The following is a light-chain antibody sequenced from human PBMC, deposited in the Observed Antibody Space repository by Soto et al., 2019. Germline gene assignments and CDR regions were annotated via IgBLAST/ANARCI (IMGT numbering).Light chain of an antibody. J-gene: IGLJ2*01. CDR1: NIGTKD. V-gene: IGLV3-9*01. Sequence: SYELTQPLSVSVALGQTAKITCGGNNIGTKDVHWYQQKPGQAPVLVIYGNNNWPSGIPDRFSGSNSMNTATLTITRAQAGDEADYYCQVWDSSTVVFGGGTKVTVL. CDR2: GNN. CDR3: QVWDSSTVV.